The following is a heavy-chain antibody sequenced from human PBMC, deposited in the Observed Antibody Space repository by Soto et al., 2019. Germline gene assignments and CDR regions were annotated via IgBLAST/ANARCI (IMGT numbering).Heavy chain of an antibody. CDR2: INDRGSI. CDR1: GGSFSGYY. V-gene: IGHV4-34*01. D-gene: IGHD3-9*01. J-gene: IGHJ2*01. CDR3: ARESHDILTGPPWVWYFDL. Sequence: QVQLQQWGAGPLRPLETLSLTCGASGGSFSGYYWAWIRQSPGKGLEWIGEINDRGSINYNPSLKSRVSISVDTSKNHYSLNLRAVTAADTAVYYGARESHDILTGPPWVWYFDLWGRGTLVTVSS.